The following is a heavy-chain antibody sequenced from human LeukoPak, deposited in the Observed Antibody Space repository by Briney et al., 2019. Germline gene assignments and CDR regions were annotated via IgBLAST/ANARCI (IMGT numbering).Heavy chain of an antibody. CDR1: GGTFSSYA. CDR2: IIPIFGTA. D-gene: IGHD3-10*01. V-gene: IGHV1-69*13. CDR3: ARAMGGSGSYYSYYFDY. J-gene: IGHJ4*02. Sequence: GASVKVSCKASGGTFSSYAISWVRQAPGQGLEWMGGIIPIFGTANYAQKFQGRVTITADESTSTAYMELGSLRSEDTAVYYCARAMGGSGSYYSYYFDYWGQGTLVTVSS.